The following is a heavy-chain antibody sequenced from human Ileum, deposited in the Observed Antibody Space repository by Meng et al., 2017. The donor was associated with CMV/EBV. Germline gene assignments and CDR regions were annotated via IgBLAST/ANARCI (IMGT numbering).Heavy chain of an antibody. CDR2: IRSDGINI. V-gene: IGHV3-30*02. Sequence: GESLKISCAASQFNFGTYAMHWVRQAPGKGLEWVGIIRSDGINIHYGDSVKGRFTISRDNSNNTLYLHMNSLRAEDTAVYYCARGYCGGDCSGYYYGMDVWGQGTTVTVSS. CDR3: ARGYCGGDCSGYYYGMDV. CDR1: QFNFGTYA. J-gene: IGHJ6*02. D-gene: IGHD2-21*01.